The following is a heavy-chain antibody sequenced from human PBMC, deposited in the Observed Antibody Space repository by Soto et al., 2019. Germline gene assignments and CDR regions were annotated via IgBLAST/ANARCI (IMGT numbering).Heavy chain of an antibody. CDR2: IYYSGST. Sequence: PSETLYLTCTVSGDSISSGGYYWSWIRQHPGKGLEWIGYIYYSGSTYYNPSLKSRVIISVDTSKNQFSLKLSSVTAADTAVYYCARGSTVAAILFDYWCQGTLVTVSS. CDR1: GDSISSGGYY. J-gene: IGHJ4*02. D-gene: IGHD2-15*01. CDR3: ARGSTVAAILFDY. V-gene: IGHV4-31*03.